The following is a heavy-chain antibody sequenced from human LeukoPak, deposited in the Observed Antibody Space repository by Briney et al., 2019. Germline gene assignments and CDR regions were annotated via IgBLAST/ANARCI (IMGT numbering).Heavy chain of an antibody. CDR2: IKSKTDGGTT. V-gene: IGHV3-15*01. CDR3: TTRIVGATTVDY. D-gene: IGHD1-26*01. CDR1: GFTFSNAW. J-gene: IGHJ4*02. Sequence: PGGSLRLSCAASGFTFSNAWMSWVRQAPGKGLEWVGHIKSKTDGGTTDYAAPVKGRFTISRDDSKNTLYLQMNSLRTEDTAVYHCTTRIVGATTVDYWGQGTPVTVSS.